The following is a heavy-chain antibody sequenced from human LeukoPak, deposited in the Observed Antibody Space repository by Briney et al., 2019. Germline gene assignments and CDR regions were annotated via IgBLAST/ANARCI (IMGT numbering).Heavy chain of an antibody. V-gene: IGHV1-2*02. CDR2: INPNSGGT. CDR1: GYTITNNY. Sequence: ASVKVSCKASGYTITNNYMHWVRQAPGQGLEWMGWINPNSGGTKYAQKFQGRVTMTRDTSINTAYMELSRLRSDDTAVYYCARVLYYYDSSGPFDYWGQGTLVTVSS. J-gene: IGHJ4*02. CDR3: ARVLYYYDSSGPFDY. D-gene: IGHD3-22*01.